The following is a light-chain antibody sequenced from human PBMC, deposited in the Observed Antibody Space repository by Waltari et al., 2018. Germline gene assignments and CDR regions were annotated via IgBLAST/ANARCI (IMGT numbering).Light chain of an antibody. CDR2: GKN. J-gene: IGLJ2*01. CDR3: NSRDSSGNHVL. CDR1: SLRTYY. V-gene: IGLV3-19*01. Sequence: SSELTQDPAVSVALGQTVRSTCHGDSLRTYYASWYQQRPGQAPVLVIYGKNNRPSGIPDRFSGSSSGNTASLTISGAQAEDEADYYCNSRDSSGNHVLFGGGTKLTVL.